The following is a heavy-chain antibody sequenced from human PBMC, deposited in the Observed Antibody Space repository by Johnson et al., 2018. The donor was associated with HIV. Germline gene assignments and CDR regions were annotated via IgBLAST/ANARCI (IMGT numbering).Heavy chain of an antibody. CDR3: ARDGESQQLPLGDAFDV. J-gene: IGHJ3*01. CDR2: IYSGGSI. Sequence: VQLVESGGGLIQPGGSLRLSCAASGFTVSSNYMSWVRQAPGKGLEWVSVIYSGGSIGYADSVRGRFTISRDNSKNTLYLQMRSLRVEDTAIYYCARDGESQQLPLGDAFDVWGQGTMVTVSS. CDR1: GFTVSSNY. V-gene: IGHV3-53*01. D-gene: IGHD6-13*01.